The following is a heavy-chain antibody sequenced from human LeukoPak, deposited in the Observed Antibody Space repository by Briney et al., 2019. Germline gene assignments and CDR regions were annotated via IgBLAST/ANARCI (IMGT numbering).Heavy chain of an antibody. Sequence: GSLRLSCAASGFTFSSYEMNWVRQAPGKGLEWVSYISSSVSTIYYADSVKGRFTISRDNAKNSLYLQMNSLRAEDTAVYYCARGFTGWVTSPIDYWGQGTLVTVSS. CDR1: GFTFSSYE. V-gene: IGHV3-48*03. CDR3: ARGFTGWVTSPIDY. CDR2: ISSSVSTI. J-gene: IGHJ4*02. D-gene: IGHD2-2*01.